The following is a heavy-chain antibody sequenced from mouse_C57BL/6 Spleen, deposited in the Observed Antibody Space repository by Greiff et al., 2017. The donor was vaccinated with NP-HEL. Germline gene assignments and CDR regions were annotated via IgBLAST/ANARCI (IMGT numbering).Heavy chain of an antibody. CDR3: ARTDSSGYAMDY. CDR2: IYPGDGDT. D-gene: IGHD3-2*02. Sequence: QVQLKESGPELVKPGASVKISCKASGYAFSSSWMNWVKQRPGKGLEWIGRIYPGDGDTNYNGKFKGKATLTADKSSSTAYMQLSSLTSEDSAVYFCARTDSSGYAMDYWGQGTSVTVSS. J-gene: IGHJ4*01. CDR1: GYAFSSSW. V-gene: IGHV1-82*01.